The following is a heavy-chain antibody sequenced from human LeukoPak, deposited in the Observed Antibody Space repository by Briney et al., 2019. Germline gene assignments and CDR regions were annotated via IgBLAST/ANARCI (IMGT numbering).Heavy chain of an antibody. CDR2: ISSSSSYV. CDR1: GFTFSSYS. Sequence: PGGSLRLSCAASGFTFSSYSMNWVRQAPGKGLEWVSSISSSSSYVYYADSVKGRFTISRDNAKNSLYLQMNSLRAEDTAVYYCARDSGTYPHDAFDIWGQGTLVTVSS. J-gene: IGHJ3*02. D-gene: IGHD1-26*01. CDR3: ARDSGTYPHDAFDI. V-gene: IGHV3-21*01.